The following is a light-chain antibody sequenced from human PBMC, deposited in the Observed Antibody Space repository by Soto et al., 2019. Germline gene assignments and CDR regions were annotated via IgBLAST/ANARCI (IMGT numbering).Light chain of an antibody. CDR2: DVS. CDR3: SSYTTSNTLL. CDR1: IGDIGGYNY. Sequence: QSALTQPASVSGSPGQSITISCTGTIGDIGGYNYVSWYQQHPGKAPKLMIYDVSDRPSGVSNRFSGSKSGNTASLTISGLRAEDEADYYCSSYTTSNTLLFGGGTKLTVL. V-gene: IGLV2-14*01. J-gene: IGLJ2*01.